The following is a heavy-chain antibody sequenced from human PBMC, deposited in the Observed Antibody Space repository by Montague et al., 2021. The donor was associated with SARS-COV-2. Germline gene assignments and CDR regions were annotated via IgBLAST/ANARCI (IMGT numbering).Heavy chain of an antibody. CDR2: IYSGGST. J-gene: IGHJ4*02. V-gene: IGHV3-53*01. Sequence: SLRLSCAASEFTVSSNYMSWVRQAPGKGLEWVSVIYSGGSTYYADSVKGRFTISRDNSKNTLYLQMNSLRAEDTAGYYCARDAGGNFPTSFDYWGQGTLVTVSS. D-gene: IGHD4-23*01. CDR3: ARDAGGNFPTSFDY. CDR1: EFTVSSNY.